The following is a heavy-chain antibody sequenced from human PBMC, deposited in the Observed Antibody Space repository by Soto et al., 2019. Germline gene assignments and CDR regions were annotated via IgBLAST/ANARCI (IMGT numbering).Heavy chain of an antibody. V-gene: IGHV1-18*01. CDR2: ISSYNGNT. Sequence: APVKESSKDSCYNITSYCISWVRQSPGQGLAWLGWISSYNGNTNYAQKLQGRVTMTTDTSTSTAYMELRSLRSDDTAVYYCARFTIFGVAPTYWGQGTLVTVSS. CDR1: CYNITSYC. D-gene: IGHD3-3*01. J-gene: IGHJ4*02. CDR3: ARFTIFGVAPTY.